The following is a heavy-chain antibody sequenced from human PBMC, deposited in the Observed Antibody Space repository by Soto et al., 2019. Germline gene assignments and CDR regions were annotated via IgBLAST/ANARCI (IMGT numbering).Heavy chain of an antibody. Sequence: QGQLVQAGAEIEEPGGSGRVSCEASGYTFTSYYIHWVRQAPGQRPGGMGWINPKFGDPTYAQDFQGRVSMTRDMSISTVYMELSRLTSDDTAIYYCARNMDYYYGPGSGNGHGFWGQGTTVTVFS. J-gene: IGHJ6*02. D-gene: IGHD3-10*01. CDR1: GYTFTSYY. CDR2: INPKFGDP. V-gene: IGHV1-2*02. CDR3: ARNMDYYYGPGSGNGHGF.